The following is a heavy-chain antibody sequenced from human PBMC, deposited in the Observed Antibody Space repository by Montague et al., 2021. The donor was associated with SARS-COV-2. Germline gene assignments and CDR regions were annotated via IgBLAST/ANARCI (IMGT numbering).Heavy chain of an antibody. J-gene: IGHJ5*02. CDR1: GGSFSGYY. CDR3: ARGPNFYEITIFGVVMSRPGFDH. D-gene: IGHD3-3*01. CDR2: INHSGST. Sequence: SDTLSLTCAVYGGSFSGYYWSWIRQPPGKGLEWIGEINHSGSTNXNPSLTSRVTISVDTSKKQFSLKLSSVTAADTAVYYCARGPNFYEITIFGVVMSRPGFDHWGQGTLVTVSS. V-gene: IGHV4-34*01.